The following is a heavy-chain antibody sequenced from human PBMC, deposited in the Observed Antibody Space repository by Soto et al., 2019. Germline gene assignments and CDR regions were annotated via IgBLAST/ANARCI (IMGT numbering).Heavy chain of an antibody. V-gene: IGHV1-46*01. CDR1: GYTFTSYY. J-gene: IGHJ4*02. CDR3: ARPPYPGCINAVCYPLDY. Sequence: QVQLVQSGAEVKKPGASVKISCKASGYTFTSYYMHWVRQAPGQGLEWMGIINPSGGSTNYAQKLEGTVYKNSDTSTSTTYMEVNSLRSEDTAVYYCARPPYPGCINAVCYPLDYWGQGTLVTVSS. D-gene: IGHD2-8*01. CDR2: INPSGGST.